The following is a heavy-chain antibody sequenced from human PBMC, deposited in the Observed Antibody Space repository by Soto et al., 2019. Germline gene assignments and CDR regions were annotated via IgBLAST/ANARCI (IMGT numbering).Heavy chain of an antibody. Sequence: SVKVSCKASGGTFSSYAISWVRQAPGQGLEWMGGIIPIFGTANYAQKFQGRVTITADESTSTAYMELSSLRSEDTAVYYCAREDSSGYSNVFDIWGQGTMVTVSS. V-gene: IGHV1-69*13. D-gene: IGHD3-22*01. CDR1: GGTFSSYA. J-gene: IGHJ3*02. CDR2: IIPIFGTA. CDR3: AREDSSGYSNVFDI.